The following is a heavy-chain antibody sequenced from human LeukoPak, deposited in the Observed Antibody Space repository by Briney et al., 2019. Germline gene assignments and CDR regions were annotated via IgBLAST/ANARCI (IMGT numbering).Heavy chain of an antibody. CDR2: IYLSGYT. D-gene: IGHD2-15*01. Sequence: SETLSLTCPVSGGSITEGGYSWGWIRQPPGKGLEWIGFIYLSGYTYYNPSLKSRVTISVDTSKNQFSLKLSSVTAADTAVYYCARVGYCSHGSCLRLDWYFDLWGRGTLVTVSS. J-gene: IGHJ2*01. V-gene: IGHV4-30-2*01. CDR1: GGSITEGGYS. CDR3: ARVGYCSHGSCLRLDWYFDL.